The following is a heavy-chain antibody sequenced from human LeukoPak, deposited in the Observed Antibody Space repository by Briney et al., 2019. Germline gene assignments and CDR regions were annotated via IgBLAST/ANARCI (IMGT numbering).Heavy chain of an antibody. CDR1: GFTFSSYA. D-gene: IGHD3-3*01. CDR2: ISGSGGST. CDR3: ATSRNTYDFWSGYYYYFDY. Sequence: GGSLRLSCAASGFTFSSYAMSWVRQAPGKGLEWVSAISGSGGSTYYADSVKGRFTISRDNSKNTLYLQMNSLRAEDTAVYYCATSRNTYDFWSGYYYYFDYWGQGTLVTVSS. V-gene: IGHV3-23*01. J-gene: IGHJ4*02.